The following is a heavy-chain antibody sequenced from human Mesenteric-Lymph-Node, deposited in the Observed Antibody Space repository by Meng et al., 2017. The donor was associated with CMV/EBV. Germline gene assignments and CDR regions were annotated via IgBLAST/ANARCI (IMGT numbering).Heavy chain of an antibody. J-gene: IGHJ3*02. V-gene: IGHV3-30-3*01. Sequence: GESLKISCAASGFTFTTYAMHWVRQAPGKGLEWVAVISYDGSKEYYADSVKGRFTISRDNSRNTLYLQMTSLRAVDTAVYYCARLGTGSDNNFCSAYSIALDAFDIWGQGTMVTVSS. CDR3: ARLGTGSDNNFCSAYSIALDAFDI. CDR2: ISYDGSKE. D-gene: IGHD3-3*01. CDR1: GFTFTTYA.